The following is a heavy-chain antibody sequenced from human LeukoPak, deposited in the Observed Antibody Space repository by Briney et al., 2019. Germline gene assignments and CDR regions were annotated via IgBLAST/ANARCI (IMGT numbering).Heavy chain of an antibody. Sequence: ASVKVSCKASGYTFTSYGINWVRQATGQGLEWMGWMNPNSGEKGHAQKFQGRVTMTRDTSTSTVYMELSSLRSEDTAVYYCARDLKNYYDSSGSPSDWFDPWGQGTLVTVSS. CDR2: MNPNSGEK. CDR3: ARDLKNYYDSSGSPSDWFDP. J-gene: IGHJ5*02. CDR1: GYTFTSYG. D-gene: IGHD3-22*01. V-gene: IGHV1-8*01.